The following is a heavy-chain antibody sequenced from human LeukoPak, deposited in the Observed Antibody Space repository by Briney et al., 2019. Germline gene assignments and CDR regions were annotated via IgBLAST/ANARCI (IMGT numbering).Heavy chain of an antibody. D-gene: IGHD5-12*01. CDR2: INAGNGNT. CDR1: GYTFTSYA. V-gene: IGHV1-3*01. J-gene: IGHJ4*02. CDR3: ARDPVRDGGIVATTLDY. Sequence: GASVKVSCKASGYTFTSYAMHWVRQAPGQRLEWMGWINAGNGNTKYSQKFQGRVTITRDTSASTAYMELSSLRSGDTAVYYCARDPVRDGGIVATTLDYWGQGTLVTVSS.